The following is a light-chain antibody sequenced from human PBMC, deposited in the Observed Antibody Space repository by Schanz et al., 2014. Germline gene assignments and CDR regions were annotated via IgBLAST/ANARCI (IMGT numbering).Light chain of an antibody. Sequence: QFALTQPASVSGSPGQSITISCTGTSSDVGGYDFVSWYQQHPDKAPKLMIYDVSNRPSGVSNRFSASKSGNTASLTISDLQAEDEADYYCSSFTTSSAPGVFGGGTKLTVL. V-gene: IGLV2-14*03. CDR3: SSFTTSSAPGV. CDR1: SSDVGGYDF. CDR2: DVS. J-gene: IGLJ3*02.